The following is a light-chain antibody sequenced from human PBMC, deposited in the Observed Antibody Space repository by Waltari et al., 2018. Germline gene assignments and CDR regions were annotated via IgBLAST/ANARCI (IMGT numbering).Light chain of an antibody. CDR1: EGIGSW. CDR3: QQSDSFPLT. Sequence: DIQMTQSPSSVSASGGDRVTITCRASEGIGSWLAWYQQKPGKAPKLLMHTASSLESGVPSRFSGIESGTEFTLTISNLQPEDFAIYYCQQSDSFPLTFGGGTKVE. V-gene: IGKV1-12*01. J-gene: IGKJ4*01. CDR2: TAS.